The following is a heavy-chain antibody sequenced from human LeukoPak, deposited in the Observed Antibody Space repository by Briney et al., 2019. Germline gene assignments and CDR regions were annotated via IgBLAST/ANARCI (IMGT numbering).Heavy chain of an antibody. D-gene: IGHD5-24*01. V-gene: IGHV4-61*02. CDR1: GGSISSGSYY. CDR2: IYYSGST. J-gene: IGHJ3*02. CDR3: ARTMATIRPIGAFDI. Sequence: SQTLSLTCTVSGGSISSGSYYWSWIRQPAGKGLEWIGSIYYSGSTYYNPSLKSRVTISVDTSKNQFSLKLSSVTAADTAVYYCARTMATIRPIGAFDIWGQGTMVTVSS.